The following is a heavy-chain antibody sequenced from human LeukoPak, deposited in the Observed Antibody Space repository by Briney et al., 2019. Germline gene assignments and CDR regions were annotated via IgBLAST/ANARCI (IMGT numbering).Heavy chain of an antibody. V-gene: IGHV1-2*02. CDR3: AREGTYYESSGHSGFDY. CDR1: GYTFSGYY. J-gene: IGHJ4*02. CDR2: INPNSGGT. Sequence: ASVKVSCKASGYTFSGYYIHWVRQAPGQGLEWMGWINPNSGGTNDTQKFQGRVTMTRDTSISTAYMELSRLRSDDTAVYYCAREGTYYESSGHSGFDYWGQGTLVTVSS. D-gene: IGHD3-22*01.